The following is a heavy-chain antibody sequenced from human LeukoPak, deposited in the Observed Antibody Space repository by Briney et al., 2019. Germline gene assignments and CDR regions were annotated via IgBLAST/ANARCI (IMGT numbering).Heavy chain of an antibody. CDR2: SITILGIA. CDR1: GGTFSSYP. J-gene: IGHJ4*02. D-gene: IGHD6-6*01. V-gene: IGHV1-69*02. CDR3: ARSPVAARRGRYYFDY. Sequence: SVKVSCKASGGTFSSYPICWVRQPPRQGREWVGRSITILGIANYAEKFQGRVVITADKSTSTAYMELSSLRSEDTAVYYCARSPVAARRGRYYFDYWGQGTLVTVSS.